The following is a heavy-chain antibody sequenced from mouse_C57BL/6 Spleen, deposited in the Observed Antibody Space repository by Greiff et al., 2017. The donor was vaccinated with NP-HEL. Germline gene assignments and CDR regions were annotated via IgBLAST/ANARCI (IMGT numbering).Heavy chain of an antibody. CDR2: IYPGSGST. CDR1: GYTFTSYW. D-gene: IGHD2-4*01. V-gene: IGHV1-55*01. J-gene: IGHJ4*01. CDR3: ANIYDDYDVYAMDY. Sequence: VQLQQSGAELVKPGASVKMSCKASGYTFTSYWITWVKQRPGQGLEWIGDIYPGSGSTNYNEKFKSKATLTVDTSSSTAYMQLSSLTSEDSAVYYCANIYDDYDVYAMDYWGQRTSVTVSS.